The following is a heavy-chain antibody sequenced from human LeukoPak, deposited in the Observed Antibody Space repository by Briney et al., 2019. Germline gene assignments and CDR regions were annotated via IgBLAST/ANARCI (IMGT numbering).Heavy chain of an antibody. Sequence: PGGSLRLSRAASGFTFSSYSMNWVRQAPGKGLEWVSYISSSSSTIYYADSVKGRFTISRDNAKNSLYLQMNSLRAEDTAVYSCAKSTYDYVWGSYRFDYYMDVWGKGTTVTVSS. CDR3: AKSTYDYVWGSYRFDYYMDV. CDR2: ISSSSSTI. J-gene: IGHJ6*03. D-gene: IGHD3-16*02. V-gene: IGHV3-48*04. CDR1: GFTFSSYS.